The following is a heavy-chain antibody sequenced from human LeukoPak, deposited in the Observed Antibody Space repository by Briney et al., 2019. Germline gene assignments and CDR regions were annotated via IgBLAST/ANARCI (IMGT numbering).Heavy chain of an antibody. D-gene: IGHD4-11*01. V-gene: IGHV3-21*01. Sequence: GGSLRLSCAASGFTFSSYSMNWVRQAPGKGLEWVSSISSSSSYIYYADSVKGRFTISRDNAKNSLYLQMNSLRAEDTAVYYCASWGFNSNYVYYFDYWGQGTLVTVSS. CDR3: ASWGFNSNYVYYFDY. J-gene: IGHJ4*02. CDR1: GFTFSSYS. CDR2: ISSSSSYI.